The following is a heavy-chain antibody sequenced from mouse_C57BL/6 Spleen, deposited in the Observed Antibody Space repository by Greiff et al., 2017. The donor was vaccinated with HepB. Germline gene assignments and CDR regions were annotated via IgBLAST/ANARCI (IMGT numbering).Heavy chain of an antibody. Sequence: EVQLQQSGPELVKPGASVKMSCKASGYTFTDYNMHWVKQSHGKSLEWIGYINPNNGGTSYNQKFKGKATLTVNKSSSTAYMELRSLTSEDSAVYYCARLGDSSGYWFAYWGQGTLVTVSA. V-gene: IGHV1-22*01. CDR1: GYTFTDYN. J-gene: IGHJ3*01. D-gene: IGHD3-2*02. CDR2: INPNNGGT. CDR3: ARLGDSSGYWFAY.